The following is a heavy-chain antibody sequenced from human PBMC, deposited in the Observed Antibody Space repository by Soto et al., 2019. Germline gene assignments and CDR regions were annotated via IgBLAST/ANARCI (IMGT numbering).Heavy chain of an antibody. D-gene: IGHD3-3*01. CDR1: GFTFSSYG. V-gene: IGHV3-30*18. J-gene: IGHJ2*01. CDR3: AKDKRITSLMDVFDL. CDR2: ISYDGSNK. Sequence: QPGGSLRLSCAASGFTFSSYGMHWVRQAPGKGLEWVAVISYDGSNKYYADSVKGRFTISRDNSKNTLYLQMNSLRAEDTAVYYCAKDKRITSLMDVFDLWGRGTLVTVSS.